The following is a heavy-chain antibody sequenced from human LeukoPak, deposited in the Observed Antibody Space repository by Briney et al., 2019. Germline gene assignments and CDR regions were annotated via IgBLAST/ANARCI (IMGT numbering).Heavy chain of an antibody. CDR3: ARARGWYNDY. CDR2: IYPNSGGT. V-gene: IGHV1-2*02. CDR1: GYTFTGYY. Sequence: ASVNVSCKASGYTFTGYYMHLVRQAPGQGLEWMGWIYPNSGGTNYAQRFQGRVTMTRDTSISTVYMELSRLRFDDTAVYYCARARGWYNDYWGQGSLITVSS. J-gene: IGHJ4*02. D-gene: IGHD6-19*01.